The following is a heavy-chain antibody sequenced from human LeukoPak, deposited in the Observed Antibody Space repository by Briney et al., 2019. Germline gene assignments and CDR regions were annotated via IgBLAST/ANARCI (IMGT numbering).Heavy chain of an antibody. J-gene: IGHJ4*02. V-gene: IGHV3-74*01. Sequence: PGGSLRLSCAASGFTFSNYYIHWVRQVPGKGLVWVSHIDSDGSSSRYADSVKGRFTVSRDNAKNTLYLQMNSLRAEDTAVYYCARDYSSSWLRFFDYWGQGTLVTVSS. CDR3: ARDYSSSWLRFFDY. D-gene: IGHD6-6*01. CDR1: GFTFSNYY. CDR2: IDSDGSSS.